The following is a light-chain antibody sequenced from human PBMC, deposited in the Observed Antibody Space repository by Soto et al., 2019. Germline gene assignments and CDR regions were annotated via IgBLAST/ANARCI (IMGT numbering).Light chain of an antibody. Sequence: EIVLTQSPATLSLSPGETATLSCMASQSVSGYIGWYQQKPGQAPRLLIYGASGRATGIPDRFSGSGSGTDLTLTISRLEPEDFAVYYCQVFDGSLWTFGQGTKVDI. CDR1: QSVSGY. J-gene: IGKJ1*01. V-gene: IGKV3-20*01. CDR2: GAS. CDR3: QVFDGSLWT.